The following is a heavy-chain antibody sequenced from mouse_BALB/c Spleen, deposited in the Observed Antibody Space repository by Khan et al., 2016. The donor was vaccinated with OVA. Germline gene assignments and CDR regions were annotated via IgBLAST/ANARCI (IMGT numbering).Heavy chain of an antibody. J-gene: IGHJ3*01. CDR2: ISSGGDYT. CDR3: ADHLTGSFDY. CDR1: GFNFSSYS. D-gene: IGHD4-1*01. Sequence: EVELVESGGDLVKPGGSLKLSCAASGFNFSSYSMSWVRQTPDQRLEWVASISSGGDYTYYPDSVQGRFTISRDPAKNTLNLQMSDLKSEDTTMYYCADHLTGSFDYWGQGTLVTVSA. V-gene: IGHV5-6*01.